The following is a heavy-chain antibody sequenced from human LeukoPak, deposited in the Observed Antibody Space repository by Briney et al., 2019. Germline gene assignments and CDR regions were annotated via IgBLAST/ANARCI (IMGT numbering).Heavy chain of an antibody. J-gene: IGHJ4*02. CDR2: IIPIFGTA. V-gene: IGHV1-69*01. Sequence: ASVKVSCKASGGTFSSYAISWVRQAPGQGLEWMGGIIPIFGTANYAQKFQGRVTITADESTGTAYMELSSLRSEDTAVYYCARGRESSSWSPNFDYWGQETLVTVSS. CDR3: ARGRESSSWSPNFDY. CDR1: GGTFSSYA. D-gene: IGHD6-13*01.